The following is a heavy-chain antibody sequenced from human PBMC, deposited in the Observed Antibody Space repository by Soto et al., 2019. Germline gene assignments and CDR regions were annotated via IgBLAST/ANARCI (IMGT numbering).Heavy chain of an antibody. CDR3: AREGSSGWYAFDI. CDR2: ISYDGSNK. D-gene: IGHD6-19*01. V-gene: IGHV3-30*04. CDR1: GFTFSSYA. J-gene: IGHJ3*02. Sequence: GGSLRLSCAASGFTFSSYAMHWVRQAPGKGLEWVAVISYDGSNKYYADSVKGRFTISRDNSKNTLYLQTNSLRAEDTAVYYCAREGSSGWYAFDIWGQGTMVTVSS.